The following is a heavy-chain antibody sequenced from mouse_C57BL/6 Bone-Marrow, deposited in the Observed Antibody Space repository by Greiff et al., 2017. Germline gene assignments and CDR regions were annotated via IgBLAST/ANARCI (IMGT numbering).Heavy chain of an antibody. J-gene: IGHJ4*01. CDR2: IFPGSGST. Sequence: QVQLKQSGPELVKPGASVKISCKASGYTFTDYYINWVKQRPGQGLEWIGWIFPGSGSTYYNEKFKGKATLTVDKSSSTAYMLLSSLTSEDSAVYFCAREGYGSSYDDAMDYCGQGTSVTVSA. D-gene: IGHD1-1*01. CDR3: AREGYGSSYDDAMDY. CDR1: GYTFTDYY. V-gene: IGHV1-75*01.